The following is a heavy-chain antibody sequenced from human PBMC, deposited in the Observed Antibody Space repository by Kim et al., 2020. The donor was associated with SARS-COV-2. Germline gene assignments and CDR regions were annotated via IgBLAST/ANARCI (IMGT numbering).Heavy chain of an antibody. Sequence: ASVKVSCKASGYTFTDYYTHWVRQAPGQGLEWMGWINPNSGATNYAQKFQGRVTMTRDTSISAAYMELSRLRSDDTAMYYCARVRDWNDHLDYWGQGTLVTVSS. CDR2: INPNSGAT. V-gene: IGHV1-2*02. D-gene: IGHD1-1*01. J-gene: IGHJ4*02. CDR3: ARVRDWNDHLDY. CDR1: GYTFTDYY.